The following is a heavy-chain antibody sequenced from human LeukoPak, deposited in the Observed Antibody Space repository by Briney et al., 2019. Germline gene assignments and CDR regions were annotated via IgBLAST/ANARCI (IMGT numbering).Heavy chain of an antibody. CDR1: GYSFTSYW. CDR2: IYPGDSDT. D-gene: IGHD5-18*01. V-gene: IGHV5-51*01. CDR3: ARTSMIEF. Sequence: KIGESLQISCKGSGYSFTSYWIGWVRQLPGKGLEWMGIIYPGDSDTRYSPSFQGQVTISADKSINTAYLQWNSLKASDSAMYYCARTSMIEFWGQGTLVTVSS. J-gene: IGHJ4*02.